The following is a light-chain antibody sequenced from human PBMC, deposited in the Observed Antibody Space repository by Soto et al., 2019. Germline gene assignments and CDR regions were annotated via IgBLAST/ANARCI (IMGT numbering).Light chain of an antibody. V-gene: IGKV1-39*01. CDR2: AAS. CDR3: QQSYSTPPWT. Sequence: DLQMTQSPSSLSASVGDRVTITCRASQSISSYLNWYQQKPGKAPKLLIYAASSLQSGVPSRFSGSGSGTDFTLTTSSLQPEDFATYYCQQSYSTPPWTFGQGTKVEIK. CDR1: QSISSY. J-gene: IGKJ1*01.